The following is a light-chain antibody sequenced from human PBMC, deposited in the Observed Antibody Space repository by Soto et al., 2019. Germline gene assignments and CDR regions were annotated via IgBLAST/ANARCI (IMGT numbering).Light chain of an antibody. J-gene: IGLJ3*02. CDR2: GVT. V-gene: IGLV2-14*01. CDR1: SSDIGGYNY. CDR3: SSYTSSSTGV. Sequence: QSALTQPASVSGSPGQSITISCTGTSSDIGGYNYVSWCQQHPGKAPKLMIYGVTHRPSGVSNRFSGSKSGNTASLTISALQAEDEADYYCSSYTSSSTGVFGGGTKLTVL.